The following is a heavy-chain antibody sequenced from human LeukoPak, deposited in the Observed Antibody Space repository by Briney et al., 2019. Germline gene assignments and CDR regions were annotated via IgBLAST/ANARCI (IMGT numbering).Heavy chain of an antibody. CDR1: GFTFSSYA. D-gene: IGHD2-2*01. CDR3: AKHMPGHYYYGMDV. Sequence: GGSLRLSCAASGFTFSSYAMSWVRQAPGKGLEWVSAISGSGGSTYYADSVKGRFTIFRDNSKNTLYLQMNSLRAEDTAVYYCAKHMPGHYYYGMDVWGQGTTVTVSS. J-gene: IGHJ6*02. CDR2: ISGSGGST. V-gene: IGHV3-23*01.